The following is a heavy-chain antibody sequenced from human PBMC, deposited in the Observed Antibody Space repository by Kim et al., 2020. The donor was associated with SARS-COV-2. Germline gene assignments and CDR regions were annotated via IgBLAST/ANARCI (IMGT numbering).Heavy chain of an antibody. CDR3: ARERYSSGWYWERSNYFDY. D-gene: IGHD6-19*01. CDR1: GFTFSSYG. CDR2: IWYDGSNK. J-gene: IGHJ4*02. V-gene: IGHV3-33*01. Sequence: GGSLRLSCAASGFTFSSYGMHWVRQAPGKGLEWVAVIWYDGSNKYYADSVKGRFTISRDNSKNTLYLQMNSLRAEDTAVYYCARERYSSGWYWERSNYFDYWGQGTLVTVSS.